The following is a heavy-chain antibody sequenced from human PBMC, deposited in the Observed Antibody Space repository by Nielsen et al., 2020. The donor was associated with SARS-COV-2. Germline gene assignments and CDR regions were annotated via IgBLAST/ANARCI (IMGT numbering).Heavy chain of an antibody. D-gene: IGHD2-15*01. J-gene: IGHJ4*02. Sequence: GESLKISCAASGFTFSSYWMHWVRQAPGKGLEWVSAISGSGGSTYYADSVKGRFTISRDNSKNTLYLQMNSLRAEDTAVYYCAKDRCSGGSCSVTTRPPLWGQGTLVTVSS. CDR2: ISGSGGST. CDR1: GFTFSSYW. CDR3: AKDRCSGGSCSVTTRPPL. V-gene: IGHV3-23*01.